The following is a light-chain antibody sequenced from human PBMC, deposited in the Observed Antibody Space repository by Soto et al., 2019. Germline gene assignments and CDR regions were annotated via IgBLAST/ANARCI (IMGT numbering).Light chain of an antibody. V-gene: IGKV3-15*01. CDR1: QNIRTN. CDR2: GAS. CDR3: QQYNNWPWT. J-gene: IGKJ1*01. Sequence: VMTQPPATLSVSPGERATLSCRASQNIRTNLAWYQQRPGQAPRLLIHGASTRATGFPARFSGSGSGTDFTLTISSLQSEDFAVYYCQQYNNWPWTFGQGTKVDI.